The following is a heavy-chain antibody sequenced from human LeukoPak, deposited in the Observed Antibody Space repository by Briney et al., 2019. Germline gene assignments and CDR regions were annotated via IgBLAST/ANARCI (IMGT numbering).Heavy chain of an antibody. Sequence: GASLKVSCTASGYTFTSYAMNWVRQAPGQGLEWVGWINTNTGNPTYAQGFTGRFVFSLDTSVSTAYLQISSLKAEDTAVYYCARDRNGRTPLEGDYWGQGTLVTVSS. CDR3: ARDRNGRTPLEGDY. V-gene: IGHV7-4-1*02. D-gene: IGHD1-14*01. CDR2: INTNTGNP. J-gene: IGHJ4*02. CDR1: GYTFTSYA.